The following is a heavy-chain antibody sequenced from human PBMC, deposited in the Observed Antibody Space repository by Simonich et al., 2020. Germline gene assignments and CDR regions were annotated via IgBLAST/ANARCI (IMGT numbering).Heavy chain of an antibody. D-gene: IGHD3-9*01. CDR2: INHSGSS. CDR1: GVSFSGYY. Sequence: QVQLQQWGAGLLKPSETLSLTCAVDGVSFSGYYWSWIGQPPGQGLEWIWEINHSGSSNDNPSLKSRVTISGDTSKTQFSLKLSSVTAADTAVYYCARCGLVNYDILTGYHNWFDPWGQGTLVTVSS. CDR3: ARCGLVNYDILTGYHNWFDP. J-gene: IGHJ5*02. V-gene: IGHV4-34*01.